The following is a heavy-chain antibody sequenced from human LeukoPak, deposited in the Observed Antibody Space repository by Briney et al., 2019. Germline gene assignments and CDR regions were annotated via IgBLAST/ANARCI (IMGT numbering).Heavy chain of an antibody. Sequence: SETLSLTCTVSDDSISGSRYYWGWIRLPPGTGLEWIGSVFYSGSTYYNPSLKSRVAISLDTSKSQSSLRLSSVTAADTAVYYCARGVSYSSSHFDYWGQGTRATVSS. CDR3: ARGVSYSSSHFDY. CDR1: DDSISGSRYY. D-gene: IGHD6-6*01. CDR2: VFYSGST. J-gene: IGHJ4*02. V-gene: IGHV4-39*07.